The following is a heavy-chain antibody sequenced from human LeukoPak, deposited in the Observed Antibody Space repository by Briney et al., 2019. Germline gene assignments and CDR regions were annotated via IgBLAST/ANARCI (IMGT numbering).Heavy chain of an antibody. J-gene: IGHJ3*02. CDR2: IIPIFGTA. CDR1: GGTFSSYA. Sequence: GASVKVSCKASGGTFSSYAISWVRQAPGQGLEWMGGIIPIFGTANYAQKSQGRVTITTDESTSTAYMELSSLRSEDTAVYYCARVTTGTTYDDAFDIWGQGTMVTVSS. V-gene: IGHV1-69*05. CDR3: ARVTTGTTYDDAFDI. D-gene: IGHD1-7*01.